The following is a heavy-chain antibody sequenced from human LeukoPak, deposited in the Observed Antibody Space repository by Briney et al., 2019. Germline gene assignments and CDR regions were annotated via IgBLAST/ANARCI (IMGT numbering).Heavy chain of an antibody. CDR3: TRKWGSDDKYGMDV. D-gene: IGHD1-26*01. J-gene: IGHJ6*04. Sequence: SETRSLTCLLDRRSIASYYWSCIRQPAGKGLEWIGRIYTSGSTNYNPSLKSRATMSVATSKNQSSLKLSSVTAADTAVNYCTRKWGSDDKYGMDVWGKGTTVTVSS. CDR1: RRSIASYY. V-gene: IGHV4-59*10. CDR2: IYTSGST.